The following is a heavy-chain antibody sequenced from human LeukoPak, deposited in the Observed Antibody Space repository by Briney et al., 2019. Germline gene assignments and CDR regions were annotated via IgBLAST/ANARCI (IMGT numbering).Heavy chain of an antibody. V-gene: IGHV3-30*02. CDR3: AKDWGYSSPLWAFDY. D-gene: IGHD6-6*01. Sequence: GGSLRLSCAASGFTFSSYGMHWVRQAPGKGLEWVAFIRSDGSNKYYADSVKGRFTISRDNSKNTLYLQMNSLRAEDTAVYYCAKDWGYSSPLWAFDYWGQGTLVTVSS. CDR2: IRSDGSNK. J-gene: IGHJ4*02. CDR1: GFTFSSYG.